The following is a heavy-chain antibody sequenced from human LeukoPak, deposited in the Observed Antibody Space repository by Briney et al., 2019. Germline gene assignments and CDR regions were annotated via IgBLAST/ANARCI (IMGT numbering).Heavy chain of an antibody. D-gene: IGHD3-22*01. J-gene: IGHJ4*02. V-gene: IGHV4-59*08. CDR2: IYYSGST. CDR3: ARLGSSGYSGIDY. CDR1: GGSISSYY. Sequence: ASETLSLTCTVSGGSISSYYWSWIRQPPGKGLEWIGYIYYSGSTNYNPSLKSRVTISVDTSKNQFSLKLSSVTAADTAVYYCARLGSSGYSGIDYWGQGTLVTVSS.